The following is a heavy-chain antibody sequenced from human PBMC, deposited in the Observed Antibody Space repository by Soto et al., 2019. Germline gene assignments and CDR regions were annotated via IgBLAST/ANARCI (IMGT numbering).Heavy chain of an antibody. J-gene: IGHJ4*02. D-gene: IGHD3-22*01. Sequence: QVQLVQSGAEVKKPGASVKVSCKASGYTFTSYYMHWVRQAPGQGLEWMGIINPSGGSTSYAQKFQGRVTMTRDTSTSTVYMELSSLRSEDTAVYYCARGSEGYYDSSGYWDYWGQGTLVTVSS. CDR2: INPSGGST. CDR3: ARGSEGYYDSSGYWDY. CDR1: GYTFTSYY. V-gene: IGHV1-46*01.